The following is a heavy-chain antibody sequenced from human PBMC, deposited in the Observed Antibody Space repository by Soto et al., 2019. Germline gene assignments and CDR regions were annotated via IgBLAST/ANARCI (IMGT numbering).Heavy chain of an antibody. D-gene: IGHD3-22*01. CDR1: GFTFSDDY. CDR2: ISGSGSII. CDR3: ARDGDHYDSSGYFLRDAFDI. J-gene: IGHJ3*02. Sequence: QAQLVESGGGLVKPGGTLRLSCAASGFTFSDDYMSWIRQAPGKGLEWVAYISGSGSIIDYADCVKGRFTISRDNAKNSLYLQMNSLRAEATAVYYCARDGDHYDSSGYFLRDAFDIWGHGTMVTVSS. V-gene: IGHV3-11*01.